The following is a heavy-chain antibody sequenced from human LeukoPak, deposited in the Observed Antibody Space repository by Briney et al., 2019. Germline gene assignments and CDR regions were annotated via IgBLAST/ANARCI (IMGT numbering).Heavy chain of an antibody. CDR2: IFPGDSAT. CDR1: GYSSTSYC. D-gene: IGHD4-17*01. CDR3: ARQNCDYVEAFDI. V-gene: IGHV5-51*01. J-gene: IGHJ3*02. Sequence: GYSSTSYCNGWVSQQPRKGLEWMSIIFPGDSATTYSPSFQGQVTISADKSISAAYLQWISLKVSDTAMDYCARQNCDYVEAFDIWCRGTMVTVSS.